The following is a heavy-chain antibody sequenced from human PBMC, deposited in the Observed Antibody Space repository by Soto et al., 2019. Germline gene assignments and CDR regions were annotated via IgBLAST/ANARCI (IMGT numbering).Heavy chain of an antibody. CDR2: IYPGDSDT. CDR3: ARNGGSKIGQYNIGMEL. J-gene: IGHJ6*02. V-gene: IGHV5-51*01. D-gene: IGHD1-1*01. CDR1: GYSFTSYW. Sequence: GESLKISCKGSGYSFTSYWIGWVRQMPGKGLEWMGIIYPGDSDTRYSPSFQGQVTISADKSISTAYLQWSSLKASDTAMYYCARNGGSKIGQYNIGMELEGQGDTVTVYS.